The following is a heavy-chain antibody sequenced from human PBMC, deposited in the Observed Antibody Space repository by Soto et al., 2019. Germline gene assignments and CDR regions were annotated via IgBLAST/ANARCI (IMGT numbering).Heavy chain of an antibody. CDR3: AKTSPPWGLWFGEGYMDV. CDR2: ISGSGGST. J-gene: IGHJ6*03. Sequence: GGSLRLSCAASGFTFSSYAMSWVRQAPGKGLEWVSAISGSGGSTYYADSVKGRFTISRDNSKNTLYLQMNSLRTEDTAVYYCAKTSPPWGLWFGEGYMDVWGKGTTVTVSS. V-gene: IGHV3-23*01. CDR1: GFTFSSYA. D-gene: IGHD3-10*01.